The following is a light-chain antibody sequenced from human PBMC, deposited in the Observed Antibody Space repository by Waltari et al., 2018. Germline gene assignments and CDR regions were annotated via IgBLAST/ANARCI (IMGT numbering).Light chain of an antibody. CDR3: QQRSEWPRT. J-gene: IGKJ4*02. Sequence: EIVLTLTPATLSLSSAERATLSCTASPSVSIYFAWYQEKHRQAPRLLIYDASNRATDSPARFSGRGYGTDFTLNINSLEPEDFAVYYCQQRSEWPRTFGGGTRVEIK. V-gene: IGKV3-11*01. CDR1: PSVSIY. CDR2: DAS.